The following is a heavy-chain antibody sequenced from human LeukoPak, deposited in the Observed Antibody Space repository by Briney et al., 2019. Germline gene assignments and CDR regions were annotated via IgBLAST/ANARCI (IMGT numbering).Heavy chain of an antibody. J-gene: IGHJ4*02. Sequence: GGSLRLSCAASGFTFSDHYMDWVRQAPGKGLEWVGRTRKKTNSYTTEYAASVKGRFTISRDDSKNSLYLQMNSLKTEDTAVYYCTTEGTYVWGSYRFVPAEFDYWGQGTLVTVSS. CDR3: TTEGTYVWGSYRFVPAEFDY. CDR2: TRKKTNSYTT. V-gene: IGHV3-72*01. CDR1: GFTFSDHY. D-gene: IGHD3-16*02.